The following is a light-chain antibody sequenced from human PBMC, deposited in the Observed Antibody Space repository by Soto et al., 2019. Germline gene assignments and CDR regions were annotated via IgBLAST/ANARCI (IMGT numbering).Light chain of an antibody. Sequence: EVVMPQSPATLSASPGESATLSRRASQIVNSRLAWYQQKPGQAHSLLIYGAFTRATGIPARFSGSGSGTEFTLTIGSLHSEEFAVYYCHKYNNWPRTFGQGTKVDIK. CDR1: QIVNSR. CDR3: HKYNNWPRT. V-gene: IGKV3-15*01. J-gene: IGKJ1*01. CDR2: GAF.